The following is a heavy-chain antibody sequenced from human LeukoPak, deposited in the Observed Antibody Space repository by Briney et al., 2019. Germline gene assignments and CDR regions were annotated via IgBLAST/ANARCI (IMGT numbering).Heavy chain of an antibody. V-gene: IGHV3-9*01. J-gene: IGHJ4*02. D-gene: IGHD2-2*01. CDR1: GFTFDDYA. CDR2: ISWNSGTI. Sequence: PGRSLRLSCSASGFTFDDYAMHWVRQAPGKGLEWVSGISWNSGTIAYADSVKGRFTISRDNSKNTVYLRMDTLRAEDTAVYYCARGYCSTTKCYHIDYWGRGTLVTVSS. CDR3: ARGYCSTTKCYHIDY.